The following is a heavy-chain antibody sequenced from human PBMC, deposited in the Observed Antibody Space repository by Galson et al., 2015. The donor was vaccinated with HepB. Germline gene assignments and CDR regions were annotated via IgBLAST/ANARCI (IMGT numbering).Heavy chain of an antibody. CDR1: GYTFTGYY. CDR2: IDTLSGDT. CDR3: AKVLLSSSRNPDFDF. D-gene: IGHD6-6*01. V-gene: IGHV1-2*02. Sequence: SVKVSCKASGYTFTGYYIHWVRQAPGHGLEWMGWIDTLSGDTRYAPKFQARVTMTRDTSINTAYMQLSGLGSDDTAFYYCAKVLLSSSRNPDFDFWGQGTLITVSP. J-gene: IGHJ4*02.